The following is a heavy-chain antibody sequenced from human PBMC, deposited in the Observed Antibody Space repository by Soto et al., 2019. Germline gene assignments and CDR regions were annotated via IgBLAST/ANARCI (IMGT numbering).Heavy chain of an antibody. CDR1: GFTFSSYW. D-gene: IGHD3-3*01. CDR2: IKQDGSEK. V-gene: IGHV3-7*01. CDR3: ARDTVLRFFEGFLSPPNYGMDV. J-gene: IGHJ6*02. Sequence: EVQLVESGGGLVQPGGSLRLSCAASGFTFSSYWMSWVRQAPGKGLEWVANIKQDGSEKYYVDSVKGRFTISRDNAKNSLYLQMNRLRGEDPAVFYLARDTVLRFFEGFLSPPNYGMDVWGQGTTVTVSS.